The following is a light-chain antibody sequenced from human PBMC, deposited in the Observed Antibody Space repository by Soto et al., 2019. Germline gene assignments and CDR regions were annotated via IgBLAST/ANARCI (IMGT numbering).Light chain of an antibody. Sequence: EIVLTQSPGTLSLSPGERATLSCRASQSVSANFVAWYQQKPGQPPRLFIFAASGRAAGIPDRFSGSGSRTDFTLTISRLEPEDFAVYYCQHYGSSSWTFGQGTKVEIK. CDR2: AAS. CDR1: QSVSANF. CDR3: QHYGSSSWT. V-gene: IGKV3-20*01. J-gene: IGKJ1*01.